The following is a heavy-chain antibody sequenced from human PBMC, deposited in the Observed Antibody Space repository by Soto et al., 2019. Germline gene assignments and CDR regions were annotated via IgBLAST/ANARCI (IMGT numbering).Heavy chain of an antibody. CDR2: IIPIFGTT. CDR3: ARPRTTAKTKGYDY. CDR1: GGTFSSYP. J-gene: IGHJ4*02. D-gene: IGHD1-1*01. Sequence: QVQLVQSGAEVKKPGSSVRVSCKASGGTFSSYPIGWVRQAPGQGLEWMGLIIPIFGTTNYAQRFQGRVTISEDESTSTAYMELSSLRYEDTAVYFCARPRTTAKTKGYDYWGQGTLVTVSS. V-gene: IGHV1-69*01.